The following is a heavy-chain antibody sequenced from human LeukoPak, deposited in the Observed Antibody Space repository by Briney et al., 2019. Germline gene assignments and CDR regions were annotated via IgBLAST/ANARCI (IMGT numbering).Heavy chain of an antibody. V-gene: IGHV3-9*01. CDR1: GFTFGDYA. D-gene: IGHD3-22*01. CDR3: AKTAGYYDSSGDKVRRVLYYYYGMDV. J-gene: IGHJ6*02. Sequence: PGGSLRLSCAASGFTFGDYAMHWVRQAPGKGLEWVSGISWNSGSIGYADSVKGRFTISRDNAKNSLYLQMNSLRAEDTALYYCAKTAGYYDSSGDKVRRVLYYYYGMDVWGQGTTVTVSS. CDR2: ISWNSGSI.